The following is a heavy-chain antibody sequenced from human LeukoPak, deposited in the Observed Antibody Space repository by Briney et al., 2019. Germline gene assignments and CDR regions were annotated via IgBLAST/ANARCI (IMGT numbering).Heavy chain of an antibody. J-gene: IGHJ4*02. Sequence: GGSLRLSCAASGFTFSSYAMSWVREAPGTGLEGVSAISGSGGSTYYADSVKGRFTISRDNTKNTLYLQMNSLRAEDTAVYYCAKDAGRSDTGDFDYWGQGTLVTVSS. V-gene: IGHV3-23*01. CDR2: ISGSGGST. CDR1: GFTFSSYA. CDR3: AKDAGRSDTGDFDY. D-gene: IGHD3-10*01.